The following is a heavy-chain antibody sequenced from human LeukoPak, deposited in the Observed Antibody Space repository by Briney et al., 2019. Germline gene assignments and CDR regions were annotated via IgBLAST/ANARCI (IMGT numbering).Heavy chain of an antibody. V-gene: IGHV3-21*01. CDR2: ISTSSSYI. CDR3: ARDQGALAGTDFDV. J-gene: IGHJ3*01. CDR1: GFTFSSHS. D-gene: IGHD6-19*01. Sequence: PGGSLRLSCAASGFTFSSHSMNWVRQAPGKGLEWVSSISTSSSYIYYADSVKGRFTISRDNAKNSLYLQMNSLRAEDTAVYYCARDQGALAGTDFDVWGQGTMVTVSS.